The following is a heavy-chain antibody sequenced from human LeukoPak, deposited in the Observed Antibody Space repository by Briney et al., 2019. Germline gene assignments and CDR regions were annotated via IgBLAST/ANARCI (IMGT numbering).Heavy chain of an antibody. Sequence: GGSLRLSCAASGFTFSSHALSWVRQAPGKGLEWVSSLSGSGYNTYYADSVKGRFTISRDNSKNTLYLQMNSLRAEDTAVYYCAKTSYSYGFSYFDYWGQGTLVTVSS. CDR3: AKTSYSYGFSYFDY. CDR1: GFTFSSHA. V-gene: IGHV3-23*01. J-gene: IGHJ4*02. CDR2: LSGSGYNT. D-gene: IGHD5-18*01.